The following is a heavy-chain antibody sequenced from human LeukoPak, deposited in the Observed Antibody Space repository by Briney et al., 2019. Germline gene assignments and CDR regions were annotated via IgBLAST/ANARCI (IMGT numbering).Heavy chain of an antibody. CDR2: INPDSGVT. CDR3: ARDFGSSSAWYEFDY. CDR1: GYTFTGSY. J-gene: IGHJ4*02. V-gene: IGHV1-2*02. Sequence: ASVKLSCKASGYTFTGSYIHWVRQGPGQGLEWMGWINPDSGVTKYAQNFQGRVTMTRDTSISTASMEMRSLKSDDTAVYYCARDFGSSSAWYEFDYWGQGTLVTVSS. D-gene: IGHD6-19*01.